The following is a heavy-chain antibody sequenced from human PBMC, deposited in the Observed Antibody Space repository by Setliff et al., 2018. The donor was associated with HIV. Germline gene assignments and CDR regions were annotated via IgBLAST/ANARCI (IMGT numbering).Heavy chain of an antibody. CDR2: INHSGST. Sequence: PSETLSLTCAVYGGSFSGYYWSWVRQPPGKGLEWIGEINHSGSTNYNPSLKSRVTISLDTSKNQFSLKLSSVTAADTAVYYCARESYYDSSGYYVPLDYWGQGTLVTVSS. J-gene: IGHJ4*02. D-gene: IGHD3-22*01. CDR1: GGSFSGYY. CDR3: ARESYYDSSGYYVPLDY. V-gene: IGHV4-34*01.